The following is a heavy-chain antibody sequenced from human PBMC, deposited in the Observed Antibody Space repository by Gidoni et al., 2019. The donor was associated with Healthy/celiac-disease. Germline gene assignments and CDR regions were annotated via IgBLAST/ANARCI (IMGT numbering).Heavy chain of an antibody. CDR1: GFTLDDYA. V-gene: IGHV3-9*01. CDR3: AKDRKSSSWYWFDP. CDR2: ISWNSGSI. D-gene: IGHD6-13*01. Sequence: EVQLVESGGGLVQPGRSLRLSGAASGFTLDDYAMHWVRQAPGKGLEWVSGISWNSGSIGYAYSVKGRFTISRDNAKNSLYLQMNSRRAEDTALYYCAKDRKSSSWYWFDPWGQGTLVTVSS. J-gene: IGHJ5*02.